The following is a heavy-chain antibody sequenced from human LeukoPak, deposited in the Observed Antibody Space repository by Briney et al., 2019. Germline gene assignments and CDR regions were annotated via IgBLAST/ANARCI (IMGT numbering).Heavy chain of an antibody. Sequence: GGSLRLSCTASGFTFGDYAMSWVRQAPGKGLEWVSFIRSKAYGGTTEYAASVKGRFTISRDDSKTIASLHMNSLNTEATAVYYCTRVSLVAASVFFDYWGQGTLVTVSS. V-gene: IGHV3-49*04. CDR2: IRSKAYGGTT. CDR3: TRVSLVAASVFFDY. J-gene: IGHJ4*02. D-gene: IGHD2-15*01. CDR1: GFTFGDYA.